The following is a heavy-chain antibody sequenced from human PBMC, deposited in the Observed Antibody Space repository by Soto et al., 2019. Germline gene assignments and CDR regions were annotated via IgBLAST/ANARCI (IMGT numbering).Heavy chain of an antibody. J-gene: IGHJ6*02. D-gene: IGHD2-21*02. CDR3: ARAREVVTPNYYYYGMDV. V-gene: IGHV1-69*13. Sequence: SVKVSCKASGGTFSSYAISWVRQAPGQGLEWMGGIIPIFGTANYAQKFQGRVTITADESTSTAYMELSSLRSEDTAVYYCARAREVVTPNYYYYGMDVWGQGTTVTVSS. CDR2: IIPIFGTA. CDR1: GGTFSSYA.